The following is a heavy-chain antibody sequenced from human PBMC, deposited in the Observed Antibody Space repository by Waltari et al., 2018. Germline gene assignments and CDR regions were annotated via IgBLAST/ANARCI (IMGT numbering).Heavy chain of an antibody. V-gene: IGHV4-34*01. CDR2: INHSGST. D-gene: IGHD6-6*01. CDR3: ARGKYSWDY. Sequence: TCAVYGGSFSGYYWSWIRQPPGKGLEWIGEINHSGSTNYNPSLKSRVTISVDTSKNQFSLKLSSVTAADTAVYYCARGKYSWDYWGQGTLVTVSS. CDR1: GGSFSGYY. J-gene: IGHJ4*02.